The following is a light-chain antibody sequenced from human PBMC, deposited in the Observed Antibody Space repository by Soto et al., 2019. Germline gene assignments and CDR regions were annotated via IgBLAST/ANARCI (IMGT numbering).Light chain of an antibody. CDR1: QSVINN. CDR3: QPYGSSPHT. CDR2: AVS. V-gene: IGKV3D-15*01. Sequence: EIVMTQSPATLSVSPGERATLSCRASQSVINNLAWYQQKPGQAPRLLIYAVSTRATGIPARFSGSGSGTEFTLTISSLQSEDFAVYYCQPYGSSPHTFGQGTKVDIK. J-gene: IGKJ1*01.